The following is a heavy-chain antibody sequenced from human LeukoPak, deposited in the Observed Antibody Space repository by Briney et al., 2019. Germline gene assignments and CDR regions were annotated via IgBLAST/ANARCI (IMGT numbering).Heavy chain of an antibody. CDR2: INHSGST. CDR3: ARGYYGSGSPDY. Sequence: SETLSLTCAVYGGSFSGYYWSWIRQPPGKGLEWIGEINHSGSTNYNPSLKSRVTISVDTSKNQFSLKLSSVTAADTAVYYCARGYYGSGSPDYWGQGTLVTVSS. J-gene: IGHJ4*02. CDR1: GGSFSGYY. V-gene: IGHV4-34*01. D-gene: IGHD3-10*01.